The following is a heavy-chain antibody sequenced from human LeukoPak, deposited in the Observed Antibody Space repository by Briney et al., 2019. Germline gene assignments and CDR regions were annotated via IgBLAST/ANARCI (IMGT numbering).Heavy chain of an antibody. J-gene: IGHJ4*02. Sequence: PSETLSLTCTVSGGSISSSSYYWGWIRQPPGKGLEWIGSIYYSGSTYYNPSLKSRVTISVDTSKNQFSLKLSSVTAADTAVYYCARLDVAYYFDYWGQGTLVTVSS. CDR1: GGSISSSSYY. CDR2: IYYSGST. D-gene: IGHD3/OR15-3a*01. CDR3: ARLDVAYYFDY. V-gene: IGHV4-39*01.